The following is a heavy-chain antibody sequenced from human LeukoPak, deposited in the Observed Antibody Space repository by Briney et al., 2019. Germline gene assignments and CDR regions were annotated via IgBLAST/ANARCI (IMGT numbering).Heavy chain of an antibody. CDR3: AKDRLVELVYFDY. D-gene: IGHD3/OR15-3a*01. CDR2: ISYDGSNK. Sequence: GGSLRLSCAASGFTFSSYGMHWVRQAPGKGLEWVAVISYDGSNKYYADSVKGRFTISRDNSKNTLYLQMNSLRAEDTAVYHCAKDRLVELVYFDYWGQGTLVTVSS. CDR1: GFTFSSYG. J-gene: IGHJ4*02. V-gene: IGHV3-30*18.